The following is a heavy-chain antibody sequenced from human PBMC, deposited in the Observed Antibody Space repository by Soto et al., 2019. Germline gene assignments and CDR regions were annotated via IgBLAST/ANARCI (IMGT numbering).Heavy chain of an antibody. D-gene: IGHD5-12*01. Sequence: QVQLVQSGAEVKKPGASVKVSCKASGYTFTIYDINWVRQAPGQGLEWMGWMNPNRGNTGYTQKFKGRVTMTRNTSITTAYMELSSLRSEDTAVYYCASAEAGGYGGHDDYWGQGTLVTVSS. J-gene: IGHJ4*02. CDR1: GYTFTIYD. CDR2: MNPNRGNT. CDR3: ASAEAGGYGGHDDY. V-gene: IGHV1-8*01.